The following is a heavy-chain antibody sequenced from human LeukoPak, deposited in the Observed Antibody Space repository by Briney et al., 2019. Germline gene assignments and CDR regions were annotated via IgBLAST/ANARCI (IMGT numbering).Heavy chain of an antibody. CDR3: ARGIAVAGTFEY. CDR2: IYHSGST. V-gene: IGHV4-4*02. D-gene: IGHD6-19*01. Sequence: PSGTLSLTCAVSGVSISSSNWWSWVRQPPGKGLEWIGEIYHSGSTNYNPSLKSRVTISVDTSKNQFSLKLSSVTAADTAVYYCARGIAVAGTFEYWGQGTLVTVSS. J-gene: IGHJ4*02. CDR1: GVSISSSNW.